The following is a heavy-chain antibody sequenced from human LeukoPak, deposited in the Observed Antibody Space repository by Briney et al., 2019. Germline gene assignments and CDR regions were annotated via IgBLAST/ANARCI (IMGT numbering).Heavy chain of an antibody. D-gene: IGHD2-15*01. J-gene: IGHJ1*01. CDR2: IRKKSDRYTT. CDR3: ADIGGGGSNTR. Sequence: GSLRLSCVASGFTVSDHYLDWVRQAPGKGLEWVGLIRKKSDRYTTEYAASVKGRFTISRDDSTNSVYLQMSSLKSEDTAVYYCADIGGGGSNTRWGEGTVVTVSS. V-gene: IGHV3-72*01. CDR1: GFTVSDHY.